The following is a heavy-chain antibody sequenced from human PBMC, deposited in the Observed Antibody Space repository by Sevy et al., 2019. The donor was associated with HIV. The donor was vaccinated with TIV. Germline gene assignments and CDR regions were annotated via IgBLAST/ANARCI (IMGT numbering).Heavy chain of an antibody. CDR1: GFTFSSYD. J-gene: IGHJ4*02. Sequence: GGSLRLSCTASGFTFSSYDMNWVRQAPGKGLEWVSAISGLSNYIYYAESLKGRFIISRDNAKNTLYLQMNSLRADDTAVYYCATGRTDGIHDYFDSWGQGTLVTVSS. CDR2: ISGLSNYI. V-gene: IGHV3-21*01. D-gene: IGHD1-26*01. CDR3: ATGRTDGIHDYFDS.